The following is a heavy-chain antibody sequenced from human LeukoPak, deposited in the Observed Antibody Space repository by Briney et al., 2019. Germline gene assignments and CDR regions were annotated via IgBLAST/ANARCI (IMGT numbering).Heavy chain of an antibody. D-gene: IGHD1-26*01. CDR1: GFTFSSYS. V-gene: IGHV3-21*01. CDR2: ISSSSSYI. J-gene: IGHJ4*02. CDR3: AREGLIVGATCFDY. Sequence: PGGSLRLSCAASGFTFSSYSMNWVRQAPGKGLEWVSSISSSSSYIYYADSVKGRFTISRDNAKNSLYLQMNSLRAEDTAVYYCAREGLIVGATCFDYWGQGTLVTVSS.